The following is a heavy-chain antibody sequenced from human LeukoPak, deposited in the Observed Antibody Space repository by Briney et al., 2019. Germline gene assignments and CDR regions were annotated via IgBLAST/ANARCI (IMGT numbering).Heavy chain of an antibody. CDR1: GYTFTSYD. V-gene: IGHV1-8*01. CDR3: ARGSPGITGTRRGDNWFDP. J-gene: IGHJ5*02. D-gene: IGHD1-7*01. Sequence: ASVKVSCKASGYTFTSYDINWVRHATGQGLEWMGWMNPNSGNTGYAQKFQGRVTMTRNTSISTAYMELSSLRSEDTAVYYCARGSPGITGTRRGDNWFDPWGQGTLVTVSS. CDR2: MNPNSGNT.